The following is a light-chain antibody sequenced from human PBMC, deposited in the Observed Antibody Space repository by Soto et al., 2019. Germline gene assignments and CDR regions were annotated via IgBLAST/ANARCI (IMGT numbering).Light chain of an antibody. V-gene: IGLV2-23*02. J-gene: IGLJ1*01. CDR3: CSSGCSAAYD. Sequence: HSALTQPASVSGSPGQSITISCTGTSSNVGSYKLVSWYQQHPGKAPKLMIFEVNKRPSGVSNRFSGSKSGNTASLTISGLKVEDEADYYCCSSGCSAAYDFGSGTKVTV. CDR2: EVN. CDR1: SSNVGSYKL.